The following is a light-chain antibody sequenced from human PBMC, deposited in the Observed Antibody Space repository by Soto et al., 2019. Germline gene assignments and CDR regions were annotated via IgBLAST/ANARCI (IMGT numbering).Light chain of an antibody. CDR1: QSVSSNY. CDR2: GAS. Sequence: EIVLTQSPGPLSLCIGERATLSSGASQSVSSNYLAWYQQKPGQAPRLLIYGASSRATGIPDGFNGSGSGTDFTLTISRLEPEDFAVYYCQQYGNSRTFGQGTKVDIK. J-gene: IGKJ1*01. V-gene: IGKV3-20*01. CDR3: QQYGNSRT.